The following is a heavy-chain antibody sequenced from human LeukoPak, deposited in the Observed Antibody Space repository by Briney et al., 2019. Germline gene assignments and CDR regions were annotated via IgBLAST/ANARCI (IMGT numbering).Heavy chain of an antibody. CDR1: GYTFTSYD. CDR2: MNPNSGNT. CDR3: ARGRGKDTAYDY. Sequence: GASVKVSCKASGYTFTSYDINWVRQATGQGLEWMGWMNPNSGNTGYAQKFQGRVTMTRNTSISTAYMVLSSLRSDDTAVYYCARGRGKDTAYDYWGQGTLVTVSS. V-gene: IGHV1-8*01. D-gene: IGHD5-18*01. J-gene: IGHJ4*02.